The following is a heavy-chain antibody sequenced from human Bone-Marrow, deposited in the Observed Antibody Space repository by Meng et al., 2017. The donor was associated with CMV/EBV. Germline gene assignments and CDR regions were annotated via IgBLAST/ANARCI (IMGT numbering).Heavy chain of an antibody. Sequence: GGSLRLSCVASGFTFSSYCMNWVRQAPGKGLEWVAVISYDGSNKYYADSVKGRFTISRDNSKNTKYLQMNSLRAEDTAVYYCARAGYYDILTGYYREGAFDIWGQGTMVTVSS. CDR3: ARAGYYDILTGYYREGAFDI. CDR1: GFTFSSYC. D-gene: IGHD3-9*01. J-gene: IGHJ3*02. CDR2: ISYDGSNK. V-gene: IGHV3-30*03.